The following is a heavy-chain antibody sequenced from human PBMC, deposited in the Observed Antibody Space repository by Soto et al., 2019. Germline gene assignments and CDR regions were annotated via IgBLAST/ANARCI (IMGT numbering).Heavy chain of an antibody. CDR1: GFYSTTMGLG. CDR3: AHRPSGWYLFDY. CDR2: IYWNDDK. V-gene: IGHV2-5*01. Sequence: QITLKESGPTLVRPTQTLPLTSTSSGFYSTTMGLGVGWIGQPPGKALKWLALIYWNDDKRYSPSLKARLTITKDTSKNQVVLTMTNMDPVDTATYYCAHRPSGWYLFDYWGQGTLVTVSS. J-gene: IGHJ4*02. D-gene: IGHD6-19*01.